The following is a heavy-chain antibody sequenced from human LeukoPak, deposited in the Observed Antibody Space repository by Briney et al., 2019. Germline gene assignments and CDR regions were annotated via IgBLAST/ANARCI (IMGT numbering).Heavy chain of an antibody. CDR2: MIGSGDT. CDR1: GFNFGNFA. CDR3: AKDMHYNDGRWEFDP. J-gene: IGHJ5*02. Sequence: GGSLRLSCVASGFNFGNFAVTWVRQAPGTGLEWVSGMIGSGDTYYADSVKGRFTMSGDNSRTTLYLQMNSLRFEDTAIYYCAKDMHYNDGRWEFDPWGQGTLVTVSS. D-gene: IGHD5-24*01. V-gene: IGHV3-23*01.